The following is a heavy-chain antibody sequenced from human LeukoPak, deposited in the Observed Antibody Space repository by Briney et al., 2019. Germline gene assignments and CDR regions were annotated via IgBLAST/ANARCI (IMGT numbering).Heavy chain of an antibody. D-gene: IGHD3-22*01. J-gene: IGHJ1*01. CDR2: ISGSGGST. CDR3: AKGRFDYYDSSGYPEGYFQH. CDR1: GFTFSSYA. V-gene: IGHV3-23*01. Sequence: PGGSLRLSCAASGFTFSSYAMSWVRQAPGKGLEWASAISGSGGSTYYADSVKGRFTISRDNSKNTLYLQMNSLRAEDTAVYYCAKGRFDYYDSSGYPEGYFQHWGQGTLVTVSS.